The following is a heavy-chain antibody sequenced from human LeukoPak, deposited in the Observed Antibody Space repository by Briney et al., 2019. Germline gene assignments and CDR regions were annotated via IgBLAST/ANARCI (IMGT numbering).Heavy chain of an antibody. CDR2: IGTAGDT. Sequence: GGSLRLSCAASGFTFSSYDMHWVRQATGKGLEWVSAIGTAGDTYYPGSVKGRFTISRENAKNSLYLQMNSLRAEDTAVYYCARDQDYGDYLLVYWGQGTLVTVSS. D-gene: IGHD4-17*01. CDR3: ARDQDYGDYLLVY. V-gene: IGHV3-13*01. J-gene: IGHJ4*02. CDR1: GFTFSSYD.